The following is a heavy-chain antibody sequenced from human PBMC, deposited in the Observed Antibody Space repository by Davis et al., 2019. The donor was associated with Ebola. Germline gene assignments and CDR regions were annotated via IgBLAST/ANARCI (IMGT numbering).Heavy chain of an antibody. J-gene: IGHJ4*02. D-gene: IGHD6-13*01. V-gene: IGHV1-8*01. CDR3: ARGKRGSSSRTTNDY. CDR1: GYTFTSYD. CDR2: MNPNSGNT. Sequence: ASVKVSCKASGYTFTSYDINWVRQATGQGLEGMGWMNPNSGNTGYAQKFQGRVTMTRNTSISTAYMELSSLRSEDTAVYYCARGKRGSSSRTTNDYWGQGTLVTVSS.